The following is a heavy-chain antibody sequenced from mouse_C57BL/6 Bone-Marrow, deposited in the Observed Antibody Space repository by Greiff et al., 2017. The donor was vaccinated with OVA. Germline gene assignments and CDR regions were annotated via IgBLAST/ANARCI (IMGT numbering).Heavy chain of an antibody. V-gene: IGHV1-36*01. D-gene: IGHD1-1*01. CDR3: ARSYYYGSSYWYFDV. Sequence: EVQLKQSGPVLVKPGPSVKISCKASGFTFTDYYMHWVKQSHGKSLEWIGLVYPYNGGTSYNQKFKGKATLTVDTSSSTAYMELNSLTSEDSAVYYCARSYYYGSSYWYFDVWGTGTTVTVSS. CDR2: VYPYNGGT. J-gene: IGHJ1*03. CDR1: GFTFTDYY.